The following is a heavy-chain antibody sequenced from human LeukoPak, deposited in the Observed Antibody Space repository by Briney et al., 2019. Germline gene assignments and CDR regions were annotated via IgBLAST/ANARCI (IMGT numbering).Heavy chain of an antibody. Sequence: GWSLRLSCAVSGITLSNYGMSWVRQAPGKGLESVAGISGSGGGTNYADSVKGRFTISRDNARNTLYLQMNSLRVEDTAAYFCAKRGVVIRVILVGFHKEAYYFDSWGQGALVTVSS. CDR3: AKRGVVIRVILVGFHKEAYYFDS. J-gene: IGHJ4*02. CDR2: ISGSGGGT. V-gene: IGHV3-23*01. D-gene: IGHD3-22*01. CDR1: GITLSNYG.